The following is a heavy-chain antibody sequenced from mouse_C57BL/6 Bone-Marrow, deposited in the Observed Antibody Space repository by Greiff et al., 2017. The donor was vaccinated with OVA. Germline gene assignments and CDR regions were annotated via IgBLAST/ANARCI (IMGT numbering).Heavy chain of an antibody. Sequence: EVQLVESGGGLVKPGGSLKLSCAASGFTFSDYGMHWVRQAPEKGLEWVAYISSGSSTIYYADTVKGRFTISRDNAKNTLFLQMTSLRSEDTAMYYCAREGITTVVADFDVWGTGTTVTVSS. CDR3: AREGITTVVADFDV. V-gene: IGHV5-17*01. CDR1: GFTFSDYG. CDR2: ISSGSSTI. D-gene: IGHD1-1*01. J-gene: IGHJ1*03.